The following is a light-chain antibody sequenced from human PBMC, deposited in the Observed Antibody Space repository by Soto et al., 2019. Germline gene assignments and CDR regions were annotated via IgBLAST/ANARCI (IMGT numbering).Light chain of an antibody. CDR2: GNS. J-gene: IGLJ2*01. V-gene: IGLV1-40*01. CDR1: SSNIGAGYD. Sequence: QSVLTQPPSVSGAPGQRVTISCTGSSSNIGAGYDVHWYQQLPGTAPKLLIYGNSNRPSGVPDRFSGSKSGTSASLAITGLQAEDEADYYCQSYPVVFGGGTKLTVL. CDR3: QSYPVV.